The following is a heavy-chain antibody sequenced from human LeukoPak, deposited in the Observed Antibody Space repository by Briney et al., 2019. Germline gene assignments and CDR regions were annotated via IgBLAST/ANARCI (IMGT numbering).Heavy chain of an antibody. CDR3: ARAGSSDSDWFDP. Sequence: SETLSLTCTVSGGSISSYYWSWIRQPPGKGLEWIGYIYYSGSTNYNPSLKSRVTISVDTSKNQFSLKLSSVTAADTAVYYCARAGSSDSDWFDPWGQGTLVTVSS. CDR2: IYYSGST. CDR1: GGSISSYY. V-gene: IGHV4-59*01. J-gene: IGHJ5*02. D-gene: IGHD6-6*01.